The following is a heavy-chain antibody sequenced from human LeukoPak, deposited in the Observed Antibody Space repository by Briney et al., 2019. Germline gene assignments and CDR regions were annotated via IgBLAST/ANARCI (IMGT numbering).Heavy chain of an antibody. CDR1: GYTFTSYD. Sequence: WASVNVSCKASGYTFTSYDINWVRQATGQGLEWMGWMNPNSGNTGYAQKFQGRVTMTRNTSISTAYMELSSLRSEDTAVYYCARGPYYDFYHYGMDVWGQGTTVTVSS. J-gene: IGHJ6*02. CDR2: MNPNSGNT. V-gene: IGHV1-8*01. CDR3: ARGPYYDFYHYGMDV. D-gene: IGHD3-3*01.